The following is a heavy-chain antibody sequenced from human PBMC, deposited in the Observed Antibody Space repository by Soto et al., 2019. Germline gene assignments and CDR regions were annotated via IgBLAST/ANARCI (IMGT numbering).Heavy chain of an antibody. V-gene: IGHV3-23*01. D-gene: IGHD3-3*01. CDR1: GFTFSSYA. J-gene: IGHJ4*02. CDR3: AKDRGQYYVFWSGYPVDY. Sequence: EVQLLESGGGLVQPGGSLRLSCAASGFTFSSYAMSWVRQAPGKGLEWVSAISGSGGSTYYADSVKGRFTISRDNSKNTLYLQMNSLRAGDTAVYYCAKDRGQYYVFWSGYPVDYWGQGTLVTVSS. CDR2: ISGSGGST.